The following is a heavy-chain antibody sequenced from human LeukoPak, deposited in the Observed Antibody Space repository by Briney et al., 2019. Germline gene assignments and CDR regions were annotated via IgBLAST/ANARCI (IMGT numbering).Heavy chain of an antibody. V-gene: IGHV3-23*01. CDR2: ISGSGGST. Sequence: PGGSLRLSCAASGSTFSSYAMSWVRQAPGKGLEWVSAISGSGGSTYYADSVKGRFTISRDNSKNTLYLQMNSLRAEDTAVYYCAKDLRMGGGYYFIDYWGQGTLVTVSS. CDR3: AKDLRMGGGYYFIDY. CDR1: GSTFSSYA. J-gene: IGHJ4*02. D-gene: IGHD3-22*01.